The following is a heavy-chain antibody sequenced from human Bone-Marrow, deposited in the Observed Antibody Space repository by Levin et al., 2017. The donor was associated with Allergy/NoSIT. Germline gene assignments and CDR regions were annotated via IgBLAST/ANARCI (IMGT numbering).Heavy chain of an antibody. D-gene: IGHD6-13*01. CDR1: GVTSRSTTYY. Sequence: SQTLSLTCTVSGVTSRSTTYYWGWIRQPPGKGLQWIGSILYSGTTYYNPSLKSRVTISVDTSQNQFSLKLSSVTAADTAVYYCAGQYSSSWDDAFDIWGQGTMVTVSS. V-gene: IGHV4-39*01. J-gene: IGHJ3*02. CDR3: AGQYSSSWDDAFDI. CDR2: ILYSGTT.